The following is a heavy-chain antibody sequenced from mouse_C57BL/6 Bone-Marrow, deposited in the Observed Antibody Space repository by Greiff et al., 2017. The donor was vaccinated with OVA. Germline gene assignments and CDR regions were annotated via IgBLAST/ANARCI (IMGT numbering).Heavy chain of an antibody. V-gene: IGHV1-26*01. Sequence: VQLQQSGPELVKPGASVKISCKASGYTFTDYYMNWVKQSHGKSLEWIGDINPNNGGTSYNQKFKGKATLTVDKSSSTAYMELRSLTSEDSAVYYCARNYDYHWYFDVWGTGTTVTVSS. J-gene: IGHJ1*03. CDR2: INPNNGGT. CDR1: GYTFTDYY. CDR3: ARNYDYHWYFDV. D-gene: IGHD2-4*01.